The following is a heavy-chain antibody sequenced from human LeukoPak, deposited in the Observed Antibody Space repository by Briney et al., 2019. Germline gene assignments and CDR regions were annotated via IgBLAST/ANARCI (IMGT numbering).Heavy chain of an antibody. CDR2: IYWSSSGT. J-gene: IGHJ4*02. CDR3: ARLPTFYYDSSHYHYDY. CDR1: GFNSEDHA. Sequence: GRSLRPSCVVSGFNSEDHAMHWVRQAPGKGLEWVSGIYWSSSGTGYADSVKGRFTISRDKSKNTLYLQMNSLRAEDTAVYYCARLPTFYYDSSHYHYDYWGQGTLVTVSS. V-gene: IGHV3-9*02. D-gene: IGHD3-22*01.